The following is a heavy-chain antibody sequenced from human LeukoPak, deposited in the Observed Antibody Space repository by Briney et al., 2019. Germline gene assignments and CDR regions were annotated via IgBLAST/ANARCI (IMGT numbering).Heavy chain of an antibody. CDR3: ASLPTMVRGVLYYFDY. D-gene: IGHD3-10*01. Sequence: SETLSLTCTVSGGSISSSSYCWGWIRQPPGKGLEWIGSIYYSGSTYYNPSLKSRVTISVDTSKNQFSLKLSSVTAADTAVYYCASLPTMVRGVLYYFDYWGQGTLVTVSS. CDR2: IYYSGST. CDR1: GGSISSSSYC. V-gene: IGHV4-39*07. J-gene: IGHJ4*02.